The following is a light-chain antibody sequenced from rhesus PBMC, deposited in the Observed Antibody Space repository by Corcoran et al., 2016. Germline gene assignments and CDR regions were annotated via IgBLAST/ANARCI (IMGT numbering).Light chain of an antibody. CDR2: GSS. CDR1: VNVNMP. J-gene: IGKJ3*01. Sequence: DIQMTQSPSPLSAFVGDRSNITCRASVNVNMPLPWDPQETGKAPKLLNHGSSSVQSGVPSRFSGSGSRTDYTLTTSSLQPEDVATYYCQQRFGAPFTFGPGTKLD. V-gene: IGKV1-74*01. CDR3: QQRFGAPFT.